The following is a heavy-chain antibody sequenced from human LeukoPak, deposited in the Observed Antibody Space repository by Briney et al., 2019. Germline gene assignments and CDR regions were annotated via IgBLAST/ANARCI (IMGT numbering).Heavy chain of an antibody. CDR2: VSYTGST. V-gene: IGHV4-59*08. D-gene: IGHD4-17*01. J-gene: IGHJ5*02. Sequence: PSETLSLTCTVSGGSISYYYWSWIRQPPGKGLEWIGYVSYTGSTNYNPSLKSRVTISVDTSKNQFSLKLSSVTAADTAVYYCAGQMTTVTTGAWFDPWGQGTLVTVSS. CDR1: GGSISYYY. CDR3: AGQMTTVTTGAWFDP.